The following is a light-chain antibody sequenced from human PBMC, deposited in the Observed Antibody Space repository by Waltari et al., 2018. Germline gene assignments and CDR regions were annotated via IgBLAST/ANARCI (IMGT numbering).Light chain of an antibody. CDR3: ATWDSSLSAGV. CDR2: ENF. V-gene: IGLV1-51*01. CDR1: SPNIGINS. Sequence: QSVLTQPPSVSAAPGQMGSISCSGSSPNIGINSLSWYKKLPETAPKLLIYENFQRPSGIPHRFYGSKSGTSATLDITGLQTGDEGDYYCATWDSSLSAGVFGTGTKVTVL. J-gene: IGLJ1*01.